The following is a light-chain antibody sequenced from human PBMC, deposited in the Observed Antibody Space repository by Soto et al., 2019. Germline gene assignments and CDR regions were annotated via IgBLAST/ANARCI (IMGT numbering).Light chain of an antibody. CDR1: ALPKQY. CDR2: KDS. V-gene: IGLV3-25*02. J-gene: IGLJ1*01. Sequence: SYELTQPPSVSVSPGQTARITCSGDALPKQYAYWYQQKPGQAPVLVIYKDSERPSGIPERFSGSSSGTTVTLTISGVQAEDGADYYCQSADSSGTYPYVFGTGTKVTVL. CDR3: QSADSSGTYPYV.